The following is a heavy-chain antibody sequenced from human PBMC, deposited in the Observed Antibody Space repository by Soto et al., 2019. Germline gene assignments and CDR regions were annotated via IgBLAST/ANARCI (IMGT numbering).Heavy chain of an antibody. CDR3: ARGSGGSGSYYVDY. V-gene: IGHV4-4*02. D-gene: IGHD3-10*01. Sequence: PSETLSLTCAVSGGSISSSNWWSWVRQPPGKGLEWIGEIYHSGSTNYNPSLKSRVTISVDKSKNQFSLKLSSVTAADTAVYYCARGSGGSGSYYVDYWGQGTLVTVSS. CDR2: IYHSGST. J-gene: IGHJ4*02. CDR1: GGSISSSNW.